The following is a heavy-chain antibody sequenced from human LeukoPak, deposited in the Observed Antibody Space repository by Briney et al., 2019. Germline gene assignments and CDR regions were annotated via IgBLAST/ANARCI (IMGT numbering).Heavy chain of an antibody. CDR2: ISGSGGST. J-gene: IGHJ3*02. Sequence: GGSLRLSCAASGFTFSSYSMNWVRQAPGKGLEWVSAISGSGGSTYYADSVKGRFTISRDNSKNTLYLQMNSLRAEDTAVYYCAKDPPSIMVRGVNDAFDIWGQGTMVTVSS. D-gene: IGHD3-10*01. V-gene: IGHV3-23*01. CDR3: AKDPPSIMVRGVNDAFDI. CDR1: GFTFSSYS.